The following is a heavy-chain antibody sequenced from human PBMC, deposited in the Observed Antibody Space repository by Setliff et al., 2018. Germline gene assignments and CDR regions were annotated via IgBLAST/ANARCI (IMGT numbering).Heavy chain of an antibody. CDR3: ARDNIGPDALDI. J-gene: IGHJ3*02. V-gene: IGHV4-59*11. CDR2: IHHSGST. CDR1: GGSIGPHY. Sequence: SETLSLTCTVSGGSIGPHYWSWIRQAPGKGLEWIGYIHHSGSTNYNPSLKSRVTLSMDTSRNHFSLNLTSLTAADTALYYCARDNIGPDALDIWGQGTMVTVSS.